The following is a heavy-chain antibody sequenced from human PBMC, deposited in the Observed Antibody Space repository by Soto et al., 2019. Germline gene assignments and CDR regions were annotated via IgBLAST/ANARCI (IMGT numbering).Heavy chain of an antibody. CDR2: IKPDGSDR. V-gene: IGHV3-7*01. D-gene: IGHD3-22*01. Sequence: GGSLRLSCAASGFTFGSYWMSWVRQAPGKGLEWVVNIKPDGSDRYYVDSVKGRFTISRDNAKNSLYLQMNSLRAEDTAVYFCARRLRMWDSPDYYDSSGYYKPQASWGQGTPV. CDR3: ARRLRMWDSPDYYDSSGYYKPQAS. CDR1: GFTFGSYW. J-gene: IGHJ5*02.